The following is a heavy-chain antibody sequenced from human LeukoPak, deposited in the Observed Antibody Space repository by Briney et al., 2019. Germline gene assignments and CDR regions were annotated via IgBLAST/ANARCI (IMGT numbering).Heavy chain of an antibody. CDR1: GFTFSNCA. J-gene: IGHJ6*02. D-gene: IGHD1-20*01. CDR3: VKGITFNYHYGMDV. CDR2: ISSNGGSP. V-gene: IGHV3-64D*09. Sequence: AGGSLRLSCSASGFTFSNCAMHWVRQAPGKGLEYVSGISSNGGSPYNADSVKARFTISRDNPKNTLYLQMSSLRAEDMAMYYCVKGITFNYHYGMDVWGQGTTVTVSS.